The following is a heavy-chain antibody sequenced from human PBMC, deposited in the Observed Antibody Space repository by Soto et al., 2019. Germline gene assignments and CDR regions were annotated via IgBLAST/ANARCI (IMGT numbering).Heavy chain of an antibody. CDR3: ATNVDHRYDESYSYALDV. J-gene: IGHJ6*02. CDR1: GYTSSNYC. CDR2: ISVFNGDT. D-gene: IGHD2-21*01. V-gene: IGHV1-18*01. Sequence: ASVKVSCKAIGYTSSNYCINWVRQAPGQGLEWMGWISVFNGDTKYAQKFQGRVAITKDPCTSTAHMELRSLRPDDAAVYFCATNVDHRYDESYSYALDVWGQGTMVTVSS.